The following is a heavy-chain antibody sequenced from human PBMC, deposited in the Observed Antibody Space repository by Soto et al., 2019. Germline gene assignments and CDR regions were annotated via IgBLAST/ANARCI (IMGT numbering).Heavy chain of an antibody. CDR3: ASRSAGYCSGGSCYSGDY. J-gene: IGHJ4*02. CDR2: IIPILGIA. Sequence: QVQLVQSGAEVKKPGSSVKVSCKASGGTFSSYTISWVRQAPGQGLEWMGRIIPILGIANYAQKFQGRVTITADKSTSTAYMELSSLRSEDTAVCYCASRSAGYCSGGSCYSGDYWGQGTLVTVSS. CDR1: GGTFSSYT. D-gene: IGHD2-15*01. V-gene: IGHV1-69*02.